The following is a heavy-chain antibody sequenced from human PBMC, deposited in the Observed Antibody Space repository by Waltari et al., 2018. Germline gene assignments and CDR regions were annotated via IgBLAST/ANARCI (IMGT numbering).Heavy chain of an antibody. CDR1: GGSISGAYY. CDR3: ARHRGVHTGYPGLDP. D-gene: IGHD3-10*01. J-gene: IGHJ5*02. Sequence: QLQLQESGPGLVKPSETLSLICTVSGGSISGAYYWDWIRQSPGTGLEWIGDVSSGGSTSSNPSLKSRVTISTDTSKNQFSLRLSSVTAADTAVYYCARHRGVHTGYPGLDPWGQGTLVTVSS. CDR2: VSSGGST. V-gene: IGHV4-39*01.